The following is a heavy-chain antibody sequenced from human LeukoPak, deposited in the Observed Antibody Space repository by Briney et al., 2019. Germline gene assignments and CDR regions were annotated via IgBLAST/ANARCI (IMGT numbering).Heavy chain of an antibody. D-gene: IGHD3-16*01. Sequence: GGSLRLSCAASGFTFSSYAMHWVRQAPGKGLEWVAVISYDGSNKYYADSVKGRFTISRDNSKNTLYLQVNSLRAEDTAVYYCASTSPYWGQGTLVTVSS. CDR1: GFTFSSYA. CDR2: ISYDGSNK. V-gene: IGHV3-30-3*01. CDR3: ASTSPY. J-gene: IGHJ4*02.